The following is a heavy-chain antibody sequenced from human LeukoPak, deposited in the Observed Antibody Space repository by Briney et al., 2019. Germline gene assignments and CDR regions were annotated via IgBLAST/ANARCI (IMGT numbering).Heavy chain of an antibody. J-gene: IGHJ6*02. D-gene: IGHD3-10*01. CDR3: ARDHYGSGSYPPRYGMDV. CDR1: GFTFSSYE. V-gene: IGHV3-48*03. Sequence: GGSLRLSCAASGFTFSSYEMNWVRQAPGKGREGVSYISSSGSTIYYADSVKGRFTISRDNAKDSLYLQMNSLRAEDTAVYYCARDHYGSGSYPPRYGMDVWGQGTTVTVSS. CDR2: ISSSGSTI.